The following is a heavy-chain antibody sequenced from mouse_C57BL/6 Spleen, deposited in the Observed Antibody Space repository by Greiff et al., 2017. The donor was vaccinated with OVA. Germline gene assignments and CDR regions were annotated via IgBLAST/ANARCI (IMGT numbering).Heavy chain of an antibody. CDR2: ISDGGSYT. CDR1: GFTFSSYA. D-gene: IGHD1-3*01. CDR3: ARDNYLDY. Sequence: EVKLMESGGGLVKPGGSLKLSCAASGFTFSSYAMSWVRQTPEKRLEWVATISDGGSYTYYPDNVKGRFTISRDNAKNNLYLQMSHLKSEDKSMYYCARDNYLDYWGQGTSVTVSS. J-gene: IGHJ4*01. V-gene: IGHV5-4*01.